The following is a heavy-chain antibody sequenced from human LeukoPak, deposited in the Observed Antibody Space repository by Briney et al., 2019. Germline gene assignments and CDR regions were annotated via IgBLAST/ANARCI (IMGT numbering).Heavy chain of an antibody. V-gene: IGHV5-10-1*01. Sequence: GESLKISCKGSGYSFTSYWITWVRQMPGKGLEWMGRIDPSDSYTNYRPSFQGHVTISVDKSISTAYLQWSSLKASDTAMYYCARRDRYSWYSFDYWGQGTLVTVSS. J-gene: IGHJ4*02. D-gene: IGHD6-13*01. CDR3: ARRDRYSWYSFDY. CDR1: GYSFTSYW. CDR2: IDPSDSYT.